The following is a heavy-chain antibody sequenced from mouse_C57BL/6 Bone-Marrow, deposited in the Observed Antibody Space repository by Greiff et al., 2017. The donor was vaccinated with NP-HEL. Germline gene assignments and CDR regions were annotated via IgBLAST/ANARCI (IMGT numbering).Heavy chain of an antibody. CDR2: IDPSDSYT. V-gene: IGHV1-69*01. CDR3: ARGGYGTPFAY. J-gene: IGHJ3*01. Sequence: VKQSCKASGYTFTSYWMHWVKQRPGQGLEWIGEIDPSDSYTNYNQKFKGKSTLTVDKSSSTAYMQLSSLTSEDSAVYYCARGGYGTPFAYWGQGTLVTVSA. CDR1: GYTFTSYW. D-gene: IGHD2-1*01.